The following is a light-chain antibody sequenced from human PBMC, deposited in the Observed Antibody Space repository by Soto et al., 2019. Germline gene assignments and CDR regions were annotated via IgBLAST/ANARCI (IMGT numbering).Light chain of an antibody. CDR2: DAS. V-gene: IGKV3-11*01. CDR3: QHRSSGLGT. J-gene: IGKJ3*01. CDR1: QSVGSF. Sequence: EIVLTQSPATLSLSPGERATLSCRASQSVGSFLAWYQQKSGQTPRLLIYDASNRATGIPARFSGSGSGTDFTLTISSLEPEDFAVYYCQHRSSGLGTFGPGTKVDIK.